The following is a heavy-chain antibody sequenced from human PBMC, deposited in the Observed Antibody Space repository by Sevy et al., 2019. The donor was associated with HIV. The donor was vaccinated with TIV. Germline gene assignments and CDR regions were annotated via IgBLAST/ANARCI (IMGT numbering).Heavy chain of an antibody. CDR3: ANGPGGFDY. Sequence: SETLSLTCTVSGGSISSYYWSWIRQPPGKGLEWIGYFYYSGSTNYNPSLKSRVTISVDRSKNQFSLKLSSVTAADTAVYYCANGPGGFDYWGQGTLVTVSS. D-gene: IGHD1-26*01. J-gene: IGHJ4*02. V-gene: IGHV4-59*01. CDR1: GGSISSYY. CDR2: FYYSGST.